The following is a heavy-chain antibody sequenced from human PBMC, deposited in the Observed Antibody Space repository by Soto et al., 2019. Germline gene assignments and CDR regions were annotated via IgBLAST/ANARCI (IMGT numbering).Heavy chain of an antibody. V-gene: IGHV1-69*01. CDR1: GGTLNKHA. CDR3: ARWGPSGWLKVAYDV. J-gene: IGHJ3*01. Sequence: QGQLVQSGAEVKKPGSSVKVSCKASGGTLNKHAITWVRRAPGHGHEWLGGIIPMFGIPTYQQKFQGRFTMTSDVSTNTSLMELLSLTFDDTAVYYCARWGPSGWLKVAYDVLGQGTLGTV. D-gene: IGHD6-13*01. CDR2: IIPMFGIP.